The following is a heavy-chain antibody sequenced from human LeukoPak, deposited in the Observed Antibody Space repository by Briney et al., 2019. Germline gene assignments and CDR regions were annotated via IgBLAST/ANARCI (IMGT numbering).Heavy chain of an antibody. CDR2: INPNSGAA. CDR3: ARDAGYCGVTNCHPLYVFDL. V-gene: IGHV1-2*02. Sequence: ASVKVSCKASGYTFIGYYMHWVRQAPGQGLEWMGWINPNSGAATYAQKFLGRVTMTRDTSINIASMELSRLRSDDTAVYYCARDAGYCGVTNCHPLYVFDLWGQGTMVTVST. CDR1: GYTFIGYY. J-gene: IGHJ3*01. D-gene: IGHD2-15*01.